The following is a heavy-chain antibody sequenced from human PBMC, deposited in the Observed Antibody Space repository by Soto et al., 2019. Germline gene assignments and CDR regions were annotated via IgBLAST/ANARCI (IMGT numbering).Heavy chain of an antibody. CDR3: ARQVSTGGHY. D-gene: IGHD2-8*02. CDR1: GYSFATYW. V-gene: IGHV5-51*01. J-gene: IGHJ4*02. CDR2: IYPGDSDT. Sequence: GESLKLSCKGSGYSFATYWIGWVRQMPGKGLEWMAIIYPGDSDTRYSPSFQGQVTISADKSISTAYLQWNSPKASDTAMYYCARQVSTGGHYWGQGTLVTVSS.